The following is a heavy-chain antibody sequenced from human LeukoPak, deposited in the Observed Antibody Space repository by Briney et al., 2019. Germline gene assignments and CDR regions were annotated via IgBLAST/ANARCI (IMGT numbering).Heavy chain of an antibody. J-gene: IGHJ4*02. Sequence: PGGSLRLSCAASGFTFSSYAMSWVRQAPGKGLEWVSAISGSGGSTYYADSVKGRSTIFRDNAKNTLYLQMNSLGAEDTAVYYCVRDLGGRSGHWGQGTLVTVSS. CDR3: VRDLGGRSGH. CDR2: ISGSGGST. V-gene: IGHV3-23*01. D-gene: IGHD1-26*01. CDR1: GFTFSSYA.